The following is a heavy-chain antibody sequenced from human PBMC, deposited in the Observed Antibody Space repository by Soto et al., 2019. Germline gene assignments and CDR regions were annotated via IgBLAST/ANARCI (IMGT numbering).Heavy chain of an antibody. D-gene: IGHD1-26*01. CDR3: ARGPSGDKVDY. CDR2: IYNCGST. Sequence: QVQLQESGPGLVEPSQTLSLTCTVSGASGSSNYYSWSWIRQPPGRDLEGIGHIYNCGSTYSNPSLTTRVTVSLDTSKNQFSLTLNSGTAADTAVYYCARGPSGDKVDYWVEGTLVTVSS. V-gene: IGHV4-30-4*01. CDR1: GASGSSNYYS. J-gene: IGHJ4*02.